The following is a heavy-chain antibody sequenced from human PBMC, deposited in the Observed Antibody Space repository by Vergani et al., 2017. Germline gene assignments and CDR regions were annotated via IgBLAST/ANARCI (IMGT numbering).Heavy chain of an antibody. CDR3: ARFVPGIAAPLGFDY. J-gene: IGHJ4*02. V-gene: IGHV1-69*02. CDR2: IIPILGIA. Sequence: QVQLVQSGAEVKKPGSSVKVSCKASGGTFSSYTISWVRQAPGQGLEWMGRIIPILGIANYAQKFQGRVTITADKSTSTAYMELSSLRSEDTAVYYCARFVPGIAAPLGFDYWGQGTLVTVSS. CDR1: GGTFSSYT. D-gene: IGHD6-13*01.